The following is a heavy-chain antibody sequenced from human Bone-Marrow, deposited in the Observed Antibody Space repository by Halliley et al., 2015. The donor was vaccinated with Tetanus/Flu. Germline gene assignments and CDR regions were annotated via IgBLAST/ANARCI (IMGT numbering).Heavy chain of an antibody. J-gene: IGHJ4*02. D-gene: IGHD2-15*01. CDR3: AREDPYRGGYSNDPFDF. V-gene: IGHV6-1*01. Sequence: LVKPTQTLSLTCAISGDSVSGNSVAWNWIRQSPSRGLEWLGRTYLRSRWNSEYAVSVKNRITISPDTSNNQFSLQLSSVSPEDTAVYYCAREDPYRGGYSNDPFDFWGQGTLVTVSS. CDR2: TYLRSRWNS. CDR1: GDSVSGNSVA.